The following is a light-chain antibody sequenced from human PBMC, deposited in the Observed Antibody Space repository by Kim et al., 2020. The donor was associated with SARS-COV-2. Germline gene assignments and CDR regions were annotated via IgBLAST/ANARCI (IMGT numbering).Light chain of an antibody. CDR3: QQYGSSLYT. V-gene: IGKV3-20*01. CDR1: QSVSSSY. J-gene: IGKJ2*01. CDR2: GAS. Sequence: LSPGERATRSCRASQSVSSSYLAWYQQKPGQAPRLLINGASSRATGIPDRFSGSGSGTDFTLTISRLEPEDFAVYYCQQYGSSLYTFGQGTKLEI.